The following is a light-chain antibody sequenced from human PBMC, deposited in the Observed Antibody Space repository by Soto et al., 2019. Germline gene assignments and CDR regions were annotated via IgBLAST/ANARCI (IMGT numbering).Light chain of an antibody. CDR3: QQYGSSRT. CDR2: DAS. V-gene: IGKV3-11*01. CDR1: QSVSSY. J-gene: IGKJ1*01. Sequence: EIVLTQSPATLSLSPGARATLSCRASQSVSSYLAWYQQKPGQAPSLLIYDASNRATGIPARFIVSGSGTDFTLTISSLEPEDFAVDDCQQYGSSRTFGQGTKVDIK.